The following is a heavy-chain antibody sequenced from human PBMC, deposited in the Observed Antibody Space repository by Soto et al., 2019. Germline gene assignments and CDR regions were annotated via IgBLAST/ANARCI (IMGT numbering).Heavy chain of an antibody. CDR1: VGSFSGYD. CDR3: ARVRREKLVRYYNWFEA. Sequence: PSETLSLTCAVYVGSFSGYDWSCIRHPPGKGLEWIGEINHSGSTNYNPSLKSRVTISVDTSKNQFSLKLSSVTAADTAVYYCARVRREKLVRYYNWFEAWGQGTLVIVSS. D-gene: IGHD6-6*01. V-gene: IGHV4-34*01. J-gene: IGHJ5*02. CDR2: INHSGST.